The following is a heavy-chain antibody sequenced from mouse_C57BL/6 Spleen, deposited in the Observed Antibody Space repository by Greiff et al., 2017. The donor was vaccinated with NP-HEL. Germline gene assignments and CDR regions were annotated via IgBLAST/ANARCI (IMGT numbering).Heavy chain of an antibody. J-gene: IGHJ2*01. D-gene: IGHD2-2*01. CDR2: IDPSDSYT. CDR3: ARGMVTTGYFDY. V-gene: IGHV1-69*01. CDR1: GYTFTSYW. Sequence: QVQLQQPGAELVMPGASVKLSCKASGYTFTSYWMHWVKQRPGQGLEWIGEIDPSDSYTNYNQKFKGKSTLTVDKSSSTAYMQLSSLTSEDSAVYYCARGMVTTGYFDYWGQGTTLTVSS.